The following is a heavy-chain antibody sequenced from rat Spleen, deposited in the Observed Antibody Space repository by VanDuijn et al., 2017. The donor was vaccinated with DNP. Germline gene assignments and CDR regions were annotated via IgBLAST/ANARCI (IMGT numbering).Heavy chain of an antibody. J-gene: IGHJ2*01. CDR3: ARWTTGQYFDY. V-gene: IGHV5-22*01. CDR1: GFIFSDSY. Sequence: EVQLVESGGGLVQPGRSLKVSCIASGFIFSDSYMAWVRQAPTKGLDLVAYIRYDGGSTYYGDSVKGRFTISRDNAKSTLYLQMNSLRSEDTATYYCARWTTGQYFDYWGQGVMVTVSS. CDR2: IRYDGGST. D-gene: IGHD1-11*01.